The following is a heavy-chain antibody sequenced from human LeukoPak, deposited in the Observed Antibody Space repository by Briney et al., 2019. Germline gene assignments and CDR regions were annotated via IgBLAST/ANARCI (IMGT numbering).Heavy chain of an antibody. V-gene: IGHV4-4*07. D-gene: IGHD3-22*01. J-gene: IGHJ4*02. CDR3: ARDSAGYDSSVDGSDY. Sequence: SGTLSLTCTVSGGSISSYYWSWIRQPAGKGLEWIGRIYTSGSTNYNPSLKSRVTMSVDTSKNQFSLKLSSVTAADTAVYYCARDSAGYDSSVDGSDYWGQGTLVTVSS. CDR2: IYTSGST. CDR1: GGSISSYY.